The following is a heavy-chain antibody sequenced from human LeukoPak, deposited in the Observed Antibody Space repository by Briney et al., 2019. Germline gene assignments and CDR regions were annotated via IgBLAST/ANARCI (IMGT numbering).Heavy chain of an antibody. D-gene: IGHD1-26*01. Sequence: SETLSLTCTVSGASISGSGYYWGWIRQPPGKGLEWIGSIYSSGSTYYNASLQSRVTISIETSKNQFSLRLNSVTAADTAMYYCAKSGGYGLIDYWGQGTLVTVSS. V-gene: IGHV4-39*01. CDR1: GASISGSGYY. J-gene: IGHJ4*02. CDR2: IYSSGST. CDR3: AKSGGYGLIDY.